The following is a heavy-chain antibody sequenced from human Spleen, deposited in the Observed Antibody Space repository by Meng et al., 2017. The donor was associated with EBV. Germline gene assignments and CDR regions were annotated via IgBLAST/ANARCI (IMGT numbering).Heavy chain of an antibody. CDR2: LNPNSGGT. D-gene: IGHD5-18*01. V-gene: IGHV1-2*06. J-gene: IGHJ4*02. Sequence: VQLVQSGSELKKPGASVKVSCKASGYSFTNYAMDWVRQAAGQGLEWMGRLNPNSGGTNYAQNFQGRVTMTSDTSISTAYMALSGLTSDDTAVYYCASAYIYVFDYWGQGTLVTVSS. CDR3: ASAYIYVFDY. CDR1: GYSFTNYA.